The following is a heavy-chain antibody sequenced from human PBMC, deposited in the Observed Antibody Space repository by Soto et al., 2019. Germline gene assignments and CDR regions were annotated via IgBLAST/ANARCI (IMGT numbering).Heavy chain of an antibody. CDR3: AHSIVVVPAANNWFDP. CDR1: GFSLSKREVG. J-gene: IGHJ5*02. D-gene: IGHD2-2*01. Sequence: VSGPKRVNKTQTLTLTCTFAGFSLSKREVGVGWIRQPPGKALEWLALIYWDDDKRYSPSLKSRLTITKDTSKNQVVLTMTNMDPVDTATYYCAHSIVVVPAANNWFDPWGQGTLVTGSS. V-gene: IGHV2-5*02. CDR2: IYWDDDK.